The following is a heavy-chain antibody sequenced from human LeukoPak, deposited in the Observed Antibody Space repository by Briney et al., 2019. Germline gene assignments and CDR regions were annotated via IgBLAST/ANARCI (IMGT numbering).Heavy chain of an antibody. D-gene: IGHD3-9*01. V-gene: IGHV1-18*04. J-gene: IGHJ3*02. CDR2: ISAYNGNT. CDR1: GYTFTGYY. Sequence: ASVKVSCKTSGYTFTGYYIQWVRQAPGQGLEWMGWISAYNGNTNYAQKLQGRVTMTTDTSTSTAYMELRSLRSDDTAVYYCARVRYDILTGYSGSGPFDIWGQGTMVTVSS. CDR3: ARVRYDILTGYSGSGPFDI.